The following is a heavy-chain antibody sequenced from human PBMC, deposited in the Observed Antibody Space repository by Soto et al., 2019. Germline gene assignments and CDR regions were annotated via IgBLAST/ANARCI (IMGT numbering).Heavy chain of an antibody. V-gene: IGHV3-74*01. Sequence: EVQLVESGVDLGQPGGSLRLSCRDSGFTFSGDWMHWVRQAPGMGLDWVSRIDPYDTGMSYADSVKGRFTISRDNAKSTQYQQMISMRPEATFVYYCTRATFEARDYWGQGTLVTVSS. CDR1: GFTFSGDW. D-gene: IGHD1-1*01. J-gene: IGHJ4*02. CDR3: TRATFEARDY. CDR2: IDPYDTGM.